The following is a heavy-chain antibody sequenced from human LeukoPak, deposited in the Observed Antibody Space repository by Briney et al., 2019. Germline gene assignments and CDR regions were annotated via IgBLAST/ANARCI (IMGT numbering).Heavy chain of an antibody. Sequence: PSETLSLTCTVSGGSISSYYWSWIRQPPGKGLEWIGYIYYSGSTNYNPSLKSRVTISVDTSKNQFSLKLSSVTAADTAVYYCARHRHHCSSTSCYPYYFDYWGQGTLVTVPS. CDR3: ARHRHHCSSTSCYPYYFDY. V-gene: IGHV4-59*08. CDR1: GGSISSYY. CDR2: IYYSGST. J-gene: IGHJ4*02. D-gene: IGHD2-2*01.